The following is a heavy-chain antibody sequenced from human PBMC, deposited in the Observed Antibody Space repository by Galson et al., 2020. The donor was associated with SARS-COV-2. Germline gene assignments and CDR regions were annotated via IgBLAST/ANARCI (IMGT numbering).Heavy chain of an antibody. CDR3: TRDAFRAYCSGGSCLVVVTKDDSFDF. Sequence: GGSLRLSCTASGFTFGDYAMSWFRQAPGKGLEWVGFIRSKAYGGTTEYSASVKGRFTISRDDSKSIAYLQMNSLKTEDTAVYYCTRDAFRAYCSGGSCLVVVTKDDSFDFWGQGTMVTVSS. CDR1: GFTFGDYA. J-gene: IGHJ3*01. D-gene: IGHD2-15*01. V-gene: IGHV3-49*03. CDR2: IRSKAYGGTT.